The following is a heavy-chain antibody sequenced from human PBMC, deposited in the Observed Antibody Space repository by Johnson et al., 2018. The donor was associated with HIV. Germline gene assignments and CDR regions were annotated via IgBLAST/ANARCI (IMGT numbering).Heavy chain of an antibody. D-gene: IGHD3-22*01. CDR1: GFTFSSYD. Sequence: EQLVESGGGVVQPGRSLRLSCAASGFTFSSYDMHWVRQATGKGLEWVSAIGTAGDTYYPGSVKGRFTISRDNAKNSLYLQMNSLRTEDTAMYYCAKGQSSGYPKDAFDIWGRGTIVTISS. CDR2: IGTAGDT. J-gene: IGHJ3*02. V-gene: IGHV3-13*01. CDR3: AKGQSSGYPKDAFDI.